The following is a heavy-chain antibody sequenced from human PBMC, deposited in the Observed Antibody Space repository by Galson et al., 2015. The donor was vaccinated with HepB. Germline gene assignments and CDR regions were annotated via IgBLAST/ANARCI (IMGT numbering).Heavy chain of an antibody. D-gene: IGHD3-22*01. Sequence: SLRLSCAASGFTFSSYGMHWVRQAPGKGLEWVAVISYDGSNKYYADSVRGRFTISRDNSKNTLYLQMNSLRAEDTAVYYCANWYYYDSSGYFDYWGQGTLVTVSS. CDR2: ISYDGSNK. CDR3: ANWYYYDSSGYFDY. V-gene: IGHV3-30*18. CDR1: GFTFSSYG. J-gene: IGHJ4*02.